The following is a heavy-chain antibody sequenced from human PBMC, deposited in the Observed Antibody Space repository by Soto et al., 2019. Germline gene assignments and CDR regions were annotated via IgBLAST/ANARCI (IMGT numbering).Heavy chain of an antibody. D-gene: IGHD1-26*01. V-gene: IGHV3-30-3*01. CDR1: GFTFSSYA. J-gene: IGHJ6*02. Sequence: QVQLVESGGGVVQPGRSLRLSCAASGFTFSSYAMHWVRQAPGKGLEWVAVISYDGSNKYYADSVKGRFTISRDNSKNTLYLQMNSLRAEDTAVYYCAKERGDYYYYGMDVWGQGTTVTVSS. CDR2: ISYDGSNK. CDR3: AKERGDYYYYGMDV.